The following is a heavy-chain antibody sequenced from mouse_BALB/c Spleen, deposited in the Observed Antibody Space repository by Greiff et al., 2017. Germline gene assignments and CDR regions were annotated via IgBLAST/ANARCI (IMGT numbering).Heavy chain of an antibody. D-gene: IGHD2-1*01. CDR3: TRKGGNYYAMDY. CDR2: INPSNGGT. CDR1: GYTFTSYY. Sequence: QVQLQQPGAELVKPGASVKLSCKASGYTFTSYYMYWVKQRPGQGLEWIGGINPSNGGTNFTEKFKSKATLTVDKSSSTAYMQLSSLTSEDSAVYYCTRKGGNYYAMDYWGQGTSVTVSS. J-gene: IGHJ4*01. V-gene: IGHV1S81*02.